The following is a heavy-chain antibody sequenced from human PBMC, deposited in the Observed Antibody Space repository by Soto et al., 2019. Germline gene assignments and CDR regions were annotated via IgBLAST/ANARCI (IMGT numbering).Heavy chain of an antibody. Sequence: EVQLVESGGGLVKPGGSLRLSCAASGFTFSNYSMNWVRQAPGKGLEWVSCISSSSSYIYYADSVKGRFTISRDKSKNSLYLQMDGLRAEYTAVYDFARGVAMIHDWYVDLCGRGTLVTVSS. CDR2: ISSSSSYI. D-gene: IGHD5-12*01. CDR3: ARGVAMIHDWYVDL. CDR1: GFTFSNYS. J-gene: IGHJ2*01. V-gene: IGHV3-21*01.